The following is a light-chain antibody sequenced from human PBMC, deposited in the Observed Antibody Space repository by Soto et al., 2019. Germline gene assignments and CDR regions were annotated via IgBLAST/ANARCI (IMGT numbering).Light chain of an antibody. V-gene: IGKV3-15*01. CDR1: QSVSSN. J-gene: IGKJ1*01. Sequence: ERVMTHPPAPLSVSQGERATLPSRASQSVSSNLAWYQQKPGQAPRLLIYGASTRATGIPARFSGSGSGTEFTLTISSLQSEDFAVYYCQQYNNWPRTFGQGSKV. CDR2: GAS. CDR3: QQYNNWPRT.